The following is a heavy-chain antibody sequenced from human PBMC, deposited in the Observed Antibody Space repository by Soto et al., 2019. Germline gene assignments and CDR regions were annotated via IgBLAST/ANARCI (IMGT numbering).Heavy chain of an antibody. V-gene: IGHV3-30*19. CDR3: ARDESRPRGKIEEDHYYYGMDV. CDR1: GFTFSSYG. J-gene: IGHJ6*02. CDR2: ISYDGSNK. Sequence: GGSLRLSCAASGFTFSSYGMHWVRQAPDKGLEWVAVISYDGSNKYYADSVKGRFTISRDKSKNTLYLQMNGLRAEATAMYYCARDESRPRGKIEEDHYYYGMDVWGQGTTVTVSS. D-gene: IGHD2-21*01.